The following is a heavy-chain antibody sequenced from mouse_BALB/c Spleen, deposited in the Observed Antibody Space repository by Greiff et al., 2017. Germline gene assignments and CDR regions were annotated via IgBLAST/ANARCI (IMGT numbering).Heavy chain of an antibody. D-gene: IGHD2-3*01. V-gene: IGHV1-69*02. Sequence: VQLQQPGAELVRPGASVKLSCKASGYTFTSYWINWVKQRPGQGLEWIGNIYPSDSYTNYNKKFKDKATLTVDKSSSTAYMQLSSPTSEDSAVYYCTRYGYYYYFDYWGQGTTLTVSS. CDR1: GYTFTSYW. CDR2: IYPSDSYT. J-gene: IGHJ2*01. CDR3: TRYGYYYYFDY.